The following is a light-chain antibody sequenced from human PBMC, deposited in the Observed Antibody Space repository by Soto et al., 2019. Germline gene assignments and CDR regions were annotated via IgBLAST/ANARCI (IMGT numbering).Light chain of an antibody. CDR3: QQSYSIPIT. CDR1: QSINWY. CDR2: AAS. Sequence: DIQMTQSPSSLSASVGDRVTITCRANQSINWYLNWFQQKPGKAPKLLMYAASSLQSGVPSRFSGSGSGTDFSLTISSLQPEDFATYYCQQSYSIPITFGPGTKVDIK. J-gene: IGKJ3*01. V-gene: IGKV1-39*01.